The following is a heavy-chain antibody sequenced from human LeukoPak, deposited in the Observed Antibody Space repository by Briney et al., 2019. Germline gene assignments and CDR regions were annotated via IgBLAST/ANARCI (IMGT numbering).Heavy chain of an antibody. CDR1: GLTFSSYW. V-gene: IGHV3-7*01. D-gene: IGHD1-1*01. CDR3: ARDVWNDGSLDY. CDR2: IKQDGSEK. J-gene: IGHJ4*02. Sequence: PGGSLRLSCAVSGLTFSSYWMSWVRQAPGKGLEWVANIKQDGSEKYYVASVKGRFTISRDNAKNSLYLQMNSLRVDDTAVYYCARDVWNDGSLDYWGQGTLVTVSS.